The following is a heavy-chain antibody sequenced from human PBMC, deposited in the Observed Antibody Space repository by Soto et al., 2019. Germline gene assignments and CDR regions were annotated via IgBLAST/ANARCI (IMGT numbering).Heavy chain of an antibody. CDR3: ASTSPLWPFGY. CDR2: ISYDGSNK. J-gene: IGHJ4*02. V-gene: IGHV3-30*03. Sequence: QVQLVESGGGVVQPGRSLRLSCAASGFTFSSYGMHWVRQAPGKGLEWVAVISYDGSNKYYADSVKGRFTISRDNSKNTLYLQMNSLRAEDTAVYYCASTSPLWPFGYWGQGTLVTVSS. CDR1: GFTFSSYG.